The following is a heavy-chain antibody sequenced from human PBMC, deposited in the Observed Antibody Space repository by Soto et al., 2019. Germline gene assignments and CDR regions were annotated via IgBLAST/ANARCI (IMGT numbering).Heavy chain of an antibody. D-gene: IGHD1-26*01. CDR2: ISSSSSTI. CDR3: ASSGSYFSVPAEDYFDY. V-gene: IGHV3-48*02. Sequence: EVQPVESGGGLVQPGGSLRLSCAASGFTFSSYSMNWVRQAPGKGLEWVSYISSSSSTIYYADSVKGRFTISRDNAKNSLYLQMNSLRDEDTAVYYCASSGSYFSVPAEDYFDYWGQGTLVTVSS. J-gene: IGHJ4*02. CDR1: GFTFSSYS.